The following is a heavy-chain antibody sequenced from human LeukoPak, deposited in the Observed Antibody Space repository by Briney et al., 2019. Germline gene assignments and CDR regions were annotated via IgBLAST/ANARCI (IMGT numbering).Heavy chain of an antibody. Sequence: PGGSLRLSCAASGFTFSSYAMSWVRQAPGKGLEWVSAISGSGGSTYYADSVKGRFTISRDNYKNTLYLQMNSLRAEDTAVYYCAKVLTGYRDAFDIWGQGTMVTVSS. CDR3: AKVLTGYRDAFDI. CDR2: ISGSGGST. V-gene: IGHV3-23*01. D-gene: IGHD3-9*01. CDR1: GFTFSSYA. J-gene: IGHJ3*02.